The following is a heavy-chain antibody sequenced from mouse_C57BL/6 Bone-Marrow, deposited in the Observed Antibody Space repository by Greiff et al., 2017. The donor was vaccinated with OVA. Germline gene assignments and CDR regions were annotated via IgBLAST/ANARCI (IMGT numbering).Heavy chain of an antibody. D-gene: IGHD1-1*01. V-gene: IGHV1-61*01. CDR2: IYPSDSET. J-gene: IGHJ2*01. CDR3: ARRGRDYGSSNDY. CDR1: GYTFTSYW. Sequence: QVQLQQSGAELVRPGSSVKLSCKASGYTFTSYWMDWVKQRPGQGLEWIGNIYPSDSETHYTQKFKDKATLTVDKSSSTAYLQLSSLTYEDSAVYNSARRGRDYGSSNDYWGQGTTRTVAA.